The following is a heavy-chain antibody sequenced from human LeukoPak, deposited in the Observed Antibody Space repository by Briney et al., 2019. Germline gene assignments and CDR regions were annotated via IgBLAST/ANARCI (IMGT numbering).Heavy chain of an antibody. J-gene: IGHJ3*02. D-gene: IGHD2-21*01. Sequence: PGGSLRLSCAASRFTFSSYAMSWVRQAPGKGLEWVSTISVSGGSTYYADSVKGRFTISGDNSKNTLYLQMNSLRAEDTAVYYCARGYSRAFDIWGQGTMVTVSS. CDR3: ARGYSRAFDI. V-gene: IGHV3-23*01. CDR1: RFTFSSYA. CDR2: ISVSGGST.